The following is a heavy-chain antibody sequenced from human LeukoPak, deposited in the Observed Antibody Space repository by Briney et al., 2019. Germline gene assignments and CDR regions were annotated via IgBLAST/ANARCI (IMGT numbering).Heavy chain of an antibody. J-gene: IGHJ4*02. CDR2: INHSGST. Sequence: SETLSLTCAAYGGSFSGYYWSWIRQPPGKGLEWIGEINHSGSTNYNPSLKSRVTISVDTSKNQFSLKLSSVTAADTAVYYCARGPPYIVVVTGIGFFDSWGQGTLVTVSS. CDR1: GGSFSGYY. D-gene: IGHD2-21*02. V-gene: IGHV4-34*01. CDR3: ARGPPYIVVVTGIGFFDS.